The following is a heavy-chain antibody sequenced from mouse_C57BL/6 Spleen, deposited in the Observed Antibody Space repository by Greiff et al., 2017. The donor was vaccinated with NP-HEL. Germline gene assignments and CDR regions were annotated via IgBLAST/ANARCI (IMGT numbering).Heavy chain of an antibody. J-gene: IGHJ2*01. CDR2: ISSGGSYT. CDR3: ARHLITTVVATYYFDY. CDR1: GFTFSSYG. Sequence: EVQGVESGGDLVKPGGSLKLSCAASGFTFSSYGMSWVRQTPDKRLEWVATISSGGSYTYYPDSVKGRFTITRDNAKNTLYLQMSSLKSEDTAMYYCARHLITTVVATYYFDYWGQGTTLTVSS. D-gene: IGHD1-1*01. V-gene: IGHV5-6*01.